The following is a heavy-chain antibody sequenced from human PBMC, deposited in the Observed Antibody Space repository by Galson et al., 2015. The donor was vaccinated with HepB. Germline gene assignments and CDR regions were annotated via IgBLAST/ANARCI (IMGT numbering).Heavy chain of an antibody. CDR3: ARPRALSHHGAFDI. CDR1: GFTFSSYS. J-gene: IGHJ3*02. CDR2: ISSSSSYI. Sequence: SLRLSCAASGFTFSSYSMNWVRQAPGKGLEWVSSISSSSSYIYYADSVKGRFTISRDNAKNSLYLQMNSPRAEDTAVYYCARPRALSHHGAFDIWGQGTMVTVSS. D-gene: IGHD3-3*02. V-gene: IGHV3-21*01.